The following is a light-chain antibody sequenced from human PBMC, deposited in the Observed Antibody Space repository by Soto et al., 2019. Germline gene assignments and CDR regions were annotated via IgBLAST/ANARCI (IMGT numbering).Light chain of an antibody. CDR2: EVS. Sequence: QSALTQPASVSESPGQSISISCTGTSSDVGSYNLVSWYQQHPGKVPKLVIYEVSNRPSGVSARFYGSKSGNTASLTISGLQVEDEADYYCCSKSGETSVIFGGGTKLTVL. CDR3: CSKSGETSVI. CDR1: SSDVGSYNL. J-gene: IGLJ2*01. V-gene: IGLV2-23*02.